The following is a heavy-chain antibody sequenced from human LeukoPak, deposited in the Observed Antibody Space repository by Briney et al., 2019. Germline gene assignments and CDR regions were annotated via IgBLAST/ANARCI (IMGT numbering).Heavy chain of an antibody. CDR1: GFIFSRYS. CDR2: ISTTSTYI. CDR3: ARGNSDYDHDY. Sequence: PGGSLRLSCAASGFIFSRYSMNWVRQAPGKGLEWLSSISTTSTYIYYADSVKGRFTISRDNAKNSLYLQMDSLRADDTAVYFCARGNSDYDHDYWGQGTLVTVSS. D-gene: IGHD5-12*01. J-gene: IGHJ4*02. V-gene: IGHV3-21*01.